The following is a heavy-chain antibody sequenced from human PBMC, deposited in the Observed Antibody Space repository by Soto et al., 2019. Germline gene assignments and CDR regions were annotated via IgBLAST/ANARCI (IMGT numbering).Heavy chain of an antibody. CDR2: VFYTGFT. V-gene: IGHV4-39*01. D-gene: IGHD1-20*01. CDR1: GFSISRSYHC. Sequence: SDPQSLTCAFSGFSISRSYHCWGWLRQTTGKGPELIGSVFYTGFTSYNPSLESRVSVSVDTSKNQFSLKVSGVSAADTAVYYCATSQKGYNWNYFDHWGQGALVTVSS. J-gene: IGHJ4*02. CDR3: ATSQKGYNWNYFDH.